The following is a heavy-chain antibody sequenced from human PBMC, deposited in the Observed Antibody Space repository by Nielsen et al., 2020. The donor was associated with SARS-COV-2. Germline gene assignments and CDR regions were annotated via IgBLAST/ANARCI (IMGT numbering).Heavy chain of an antibody. V-gene: IGHV4-61*02. CDR3: ARDRGNWNYGYYYGMDV. D-gene: IGHD1-7*01. CDR2: IYTSGST. CDR1: GGSISSGSYY. J-gene: IGHJ6*02. Sequence: SETLSLTCTVSGGSISSGSYYWSWIRQPAGKGLERIGRIYTSGSTNYNPSLKSRVTISVDTSKNQFSLKLSSVTAADTAVYYCARDRGNWNYGYYYGMDVWGQGTTVTVSS.